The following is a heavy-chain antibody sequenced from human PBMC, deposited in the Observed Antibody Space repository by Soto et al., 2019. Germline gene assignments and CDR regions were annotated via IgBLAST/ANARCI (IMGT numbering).Heavy chain of an antibody. J-gene: IGHJ4*02. D-gene: IGHD6-6*01. Sequence: EVQLLESGGGLVQPGESLRLSCAASGFTFSSYAMSWVRQAPGKGLEWVSVISGSDDSTYYADSVKGRFTISRNNSKNTLYQQMTSLRAEDTAVYYGAKRSSSSTFDYWGQGTLVTVSS. V-gene: IGHV3-23*01. CDR2: ISGSDDST. CDR1: GFTFSSYA. CDR3: AKRSSSSTFDY.